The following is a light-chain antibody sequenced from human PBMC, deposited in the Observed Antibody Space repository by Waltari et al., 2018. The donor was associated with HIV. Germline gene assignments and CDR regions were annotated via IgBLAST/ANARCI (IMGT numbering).Light chain of an antibody. CDR3: QQFGGSPQT. V-gene: IGKV3-20*01. J-gene: IGKJ2*01. CDR1: QSFSSSY. CDR2: GAS. Sequence: EIVLTQSPGTLSLSPGERATLSCRASQSFSSSYLAWYQQKPGQAPRRLIYGASSRATGIPDRFSGSGSVTDFTLTISRLEPEDFAVYYCQQFGGSPQTFGQGTKLEIK.